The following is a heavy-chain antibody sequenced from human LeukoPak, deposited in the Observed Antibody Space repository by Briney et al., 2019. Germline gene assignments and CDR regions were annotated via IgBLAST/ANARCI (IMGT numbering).Heavy chain of an antibody. CDR2: IYYSGST. D-gene: IGHD2-15*01. J-gene: IGHJ6*03. CDR3: ARGYCSGGNCYSYYYYNYMDV. CDR1: GGSISSSSYY. Sequence: SETLSLTCTVSGGSISSSSYYWGWIRQPPGKGLEWIGSIYYSGSTHYNPSLKSRVTISVDTSKNQFSLKLSSVTAAVTAVYYCARGYCSGGNCYSYYYYNYMDVWGKGTTVTVSS. V-gene: IGHV4-39*07.